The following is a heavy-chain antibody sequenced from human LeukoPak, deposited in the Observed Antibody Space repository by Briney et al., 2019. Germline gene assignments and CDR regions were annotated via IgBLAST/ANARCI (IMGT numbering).Heavy chain of an antibody. CDR1: GFTFDDYA. Sequence: GGSLRLSCAASGFTFDDYAMHWVRQAPGKGLEWVSLISGDGGSTYYAYSVKGRFTISRDNSKTSLYLQLNSLRTEDTALYYCAKDIAPYYGNYYYYGMDVWGQGTTVTVSS. CDR2: ISGDGGST. CDR3: AKDIAPYYGNYYYYGMDV. D-gene: IGHD4-17*01. J-gene: IGHJ6*02. V-gene: IGHV3-43*02.